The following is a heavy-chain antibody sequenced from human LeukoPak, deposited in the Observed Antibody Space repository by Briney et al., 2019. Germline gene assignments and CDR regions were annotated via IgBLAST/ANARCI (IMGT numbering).Heavy chain of an antibody. CDR2: IWSDGTNK. D-gene: IGHD4-11*01. V-gene: IGHV3-33*01. CDR3: ARDAQGGFDYSNSLQY. Sequence: PGGSLRLSCAAAGFTFNHYGMHWVPQAPGKGLEWVSVIWSDGTNKYYAASVKGRFTISRDDFDKTVYLQMSSLRPDDTGVYYCARDAQGGFDYSNSLQYWGQGTPVTVST. J-gene: IGHJ4*02. CDR1: GFTFNHYG.